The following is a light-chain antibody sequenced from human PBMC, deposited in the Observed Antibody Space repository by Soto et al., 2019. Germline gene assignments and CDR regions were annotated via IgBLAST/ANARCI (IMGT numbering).Light chain of an antibody. Sequence: IQKTQTPSSVSACLGDRGTITFLASQGISNWLAWYQQKPGKAPKLLIYAASSLETGVPSRFSGSGSGTDFTLTISSLQPEDFATYYCLQDYIYTPTFGQGTKVDIK. V-gene: IGKV1-12*01. CDR2: AAS. J-gene: IGKJ2*01. CDR3: LQDYIYTPT. CDR1: QGISNW.